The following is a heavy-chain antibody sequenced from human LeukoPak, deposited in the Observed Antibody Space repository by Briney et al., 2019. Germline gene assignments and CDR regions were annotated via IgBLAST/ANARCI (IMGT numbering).Heavy chain of an antibody. CDR2: IYYSGST. D-gene: IGHD2/OR15-2a*01. V-gene: IGHV4-59*01. J-gene: IGHJ5*02. CDR3: ARLRNRRDRGAWFDP. Sequence: SETLSLTCAVYGGSFSSYYWSWLRQPPGKGLEWIGYIYYSGSTNYNPSLKSRVTISVDTYKNQFSLKLSSVTAADTAVYYCARLRNRRDRGAWFDPWGQGTLVTVSS. CDR1: GGSFSSYY.